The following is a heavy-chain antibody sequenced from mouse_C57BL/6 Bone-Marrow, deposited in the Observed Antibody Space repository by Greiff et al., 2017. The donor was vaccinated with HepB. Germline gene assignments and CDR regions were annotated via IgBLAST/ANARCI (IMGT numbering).Heavy chain of an antibody. CDR2: IDPENGDT. J-gene: IGHJ3*01. CDR3: TTDDYGQAWFAY. Sequence: EVQLQQSGAELVRPGASVKLSCTASGFNIKDDYMHWVKQRPEQGREWIGWIDPENGDTEYASKFQGKATITADTSSNTAYLQLSSLTSEDTAVYYCTTDDYGQAWFAYWGQGTLVTVSA. CDR1: GFNIKDDY. V-gene: IGHV14-4*01. D-gene: IGHD2-4*01.